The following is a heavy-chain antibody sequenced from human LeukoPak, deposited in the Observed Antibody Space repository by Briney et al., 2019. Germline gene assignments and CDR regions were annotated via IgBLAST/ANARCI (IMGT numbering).Heavy chain of an antibody. CDR2: IYYNGSP. D-gene: IGHD4-17*01. V-gene: IGHV4-31*03. Sequence: SETLSLTCTVSGGSISSGDYYWNWIRQHPGKGLEWIGYIYYNGSPYYNPSLKSRVTISVDTSKNQFSLKLSSVTAADTAVYYCARAGDYVIVDYWGQGTLVTVPS. J-gene: IGHJ4*02. CDR1: GGSISSGDYY. CDR3: ARAGDYVIVDY.